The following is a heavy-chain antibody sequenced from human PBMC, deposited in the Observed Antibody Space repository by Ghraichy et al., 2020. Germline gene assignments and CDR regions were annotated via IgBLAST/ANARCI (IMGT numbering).Heavy chain of an antibody. CDR3: AGPVGGYVSAY. D-gene: IGHD6-25*01. CDR1: GGSITSYY. CDR2: IHTSGTT. V-gene: IGHV4-4*07. J-gene: IGHJ4*02. Sequence: ETLSLTCSVSGGSITSYYWNWIRQPAGKGLEWIGRIHTSGTTNYNPSLKSRVTMSADTSKNQLSLNLNSVTAADTALYYCAGPVGGYVSAYWGQGTLITVSS.